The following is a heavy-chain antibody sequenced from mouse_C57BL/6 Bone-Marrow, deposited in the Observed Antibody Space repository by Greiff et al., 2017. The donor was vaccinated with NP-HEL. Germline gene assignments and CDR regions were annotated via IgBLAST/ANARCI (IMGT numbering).Heavy chain of an antibody. D-gene: IGHD1-1*01. CDR1: GYTFTSYW. J-gene: IGHJ2*01. CDR2: INPSNGGT. V-gene: IGHV1-53*01. CDR3: AEGITTVVAPDY. Sequence: QVQLKQPGTELVKPGASVKLSCKASGYTFTSYWMHWVKQRPGQGLEWIGNINPSNGGTNYNEKFKSKATLTVDKSSSTAYMQLSSLTSEDSAVYYCAEGITTVVAPDYWGQGTTLTVSS.